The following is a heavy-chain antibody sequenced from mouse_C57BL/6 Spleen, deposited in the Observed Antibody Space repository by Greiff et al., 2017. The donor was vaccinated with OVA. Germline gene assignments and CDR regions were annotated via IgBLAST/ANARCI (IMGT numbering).Heavy chain of an antibody. Sequence: VQLQQSGPELVKPGASVKISCKASGYTFTDYYMNWVKQSHGKSLEWIGDINPNNGGTSYNQKFKGKATLTVDKSSSTAYMELRRLTSEDSAVYYCARGGIYYDYLYAMDYWGQGTSVTVSS. J-gene: IGHJ4*01. V-gene: IGHV1-26*01. CDR1: GYTFTDYY. D-gene: IGHD2-4*01. CDR2: INPNNGGT. CDR3: ARGGIYYDYLYAMDY.